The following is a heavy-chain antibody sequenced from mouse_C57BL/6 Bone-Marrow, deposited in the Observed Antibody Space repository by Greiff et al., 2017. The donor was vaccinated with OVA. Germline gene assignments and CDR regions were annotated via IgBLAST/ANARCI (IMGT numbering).Heavy chain of an antibody. J-gene: IGHJ2*01. CDR1: GFSLSTSGMG. D-gene: IGHD2-3*01. Sequence: VKLMESGPGILQSSQTLSLTCSFSGFSLSTSGMGVSWIRQPSGKGLEWLAHIYWDDDKRYNPSLKSRLTISKDTSRNQVFLKITSVDTADTATYYCARSYDGYFLSDYWGQGTTLTVSS. CDR2: IYWDDDK. CDR3: ARSYDGYFLSDY. V-gene: IGHV8-12*01.